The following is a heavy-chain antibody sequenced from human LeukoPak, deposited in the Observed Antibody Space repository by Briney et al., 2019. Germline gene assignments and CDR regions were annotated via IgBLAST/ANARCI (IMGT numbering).Heavy chain of an antibody. J-gene: IGHJ6*03. D-gene: IGHD1-1*01. Sequence: GESLILSCAASGFSFSSYWMSWLRQAPGKGLEWVANIKQDGSEKYYVDSVKGRFTISRDNAKNSLYLQMNSLRAEDTAVYYCARDQSRYNWNDGAYMDVWGKGTTVTVSS. CDR2: IKQDGSEK. V-gene: IGHV3-7*01. CDR1: GFSFSSYW. CDR3: ARDQSRYNWNDGAYMDV.